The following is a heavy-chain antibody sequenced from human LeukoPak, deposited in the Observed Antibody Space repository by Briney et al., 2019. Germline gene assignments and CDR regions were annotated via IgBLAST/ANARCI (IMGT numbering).Heavy chain of an antibody. D-gene: IGHD2-21*02. CDR2: ISYDGSNK. Sequence: GGSLRLSCAASGFTFSSYGMHWVRQAPGKGLEWVAVISYDGSNKYYADSVKGRFTISRDNFKNTLYLQINSLRAEDTAVYYCAVERGDCYYCIDYWGQGTLVTVSS. J-gene: IGHJ4*02. CDR1: GFTFSSYG. V-gene: IGHV3-30*03. CDR3: AVERGDCYYCIDY.